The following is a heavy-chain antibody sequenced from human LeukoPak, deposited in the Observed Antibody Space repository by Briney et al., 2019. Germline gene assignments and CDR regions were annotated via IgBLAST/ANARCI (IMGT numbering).Heavy chain of an antibody. Sequence: GGSLRLSCAASGFTFSSYAMNWVRRAPGKGLECVATINTDGNEKSYVDSVKGRFTISRDNAKNSLYLQMNSLRVEDTAVYYCARDIWRSFAFRGQGSLVTVSS. J-gene: IGHJ4*02. V-gene: IGHV3-7*01. CDR2: INTDGNEK. D-gene: IGHD2-15*01. CDR3: ARDIWRSFAF. CDR1: GFTFSSYA.